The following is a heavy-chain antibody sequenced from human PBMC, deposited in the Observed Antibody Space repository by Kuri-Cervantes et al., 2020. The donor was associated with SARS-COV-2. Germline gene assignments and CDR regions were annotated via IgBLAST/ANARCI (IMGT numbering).Heavy chain of an antibody. CDR2: IYYSGST. Sequence: SETLSLICTVSGGSISSGGYYWSWIRQHPGKGLEWIGYIYYSGSTYYNPSLKSRVTISVDTSKNQFSLKLSSVTAADTAVYYCARGTVVVPAALDVWGKGTTVTVSS. J-gene: IGHJ6*04. CDR1: GGSISSGGYY. D-gene: IGHD2-2*01. V-gene: IGHV4-31*03. CDR3: ARGTVVVPAALDV.